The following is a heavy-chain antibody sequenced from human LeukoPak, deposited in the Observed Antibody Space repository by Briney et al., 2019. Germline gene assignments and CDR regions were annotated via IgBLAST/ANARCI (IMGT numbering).Heavy chain of an antibody. J-gene: IGHJ6*03. CDR2: ISWNSGSI. CDR1: GFTYDYYA. Sequence: GGSLRLSCVASGFTYDYYAMHWVRQAPGKGLEWVSGISWNSGSIGYADSVKGRFTISRDNAKNSLYLQMNSLRAEDTALYYCAKDSGGYYYYYMDVWGKGSTVTVSS. V-gene: IGHV3-9*01. CDR3: AKDSGGYYYYYMDV. D-gene: IGHD3-16*01.